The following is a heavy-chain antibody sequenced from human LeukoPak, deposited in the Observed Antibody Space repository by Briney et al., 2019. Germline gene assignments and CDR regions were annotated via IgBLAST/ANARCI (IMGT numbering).Heavy chain of an antibody. V-gene: IGHV5-10-1*01. CDR1: GYNLSTYW. J-gene: IGHJ4*02. CDR2: IDPSDSYI. D-gene: IGHD3-9*01. CDR3: ARHYDILTAFFS. Sequence: LGEPLKISCQVSGYNLSTYWITWVRQMPGKGLEWMGRIDPSDSYINYSPSFQGHVTISADKSINTAYLQWGSLRASDTAMYYCARHYDILTAFFSWGQGTLVTVSS.